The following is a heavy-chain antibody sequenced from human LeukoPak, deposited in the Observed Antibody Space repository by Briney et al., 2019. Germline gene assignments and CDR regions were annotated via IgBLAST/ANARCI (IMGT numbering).Heavy chain of an antibody. D-gene: IGHD5-18*01. CDR1: GFTFSSYS. CDR3: ATTGGDSHGS. V-gene: IGHV3-48*01. CDR2: ISFTSSTI. Sequence: GGSLRLSCAASGFTFSSYSMNWVRQAPGKGLEWVSYISFTSSTIYYADSVKGRFTISRDNAKNSLYLQMNSLRGEDTAVYYCATTGGDSHGSWGQGTLVTVSA. J-gene: IGHJ5*02.